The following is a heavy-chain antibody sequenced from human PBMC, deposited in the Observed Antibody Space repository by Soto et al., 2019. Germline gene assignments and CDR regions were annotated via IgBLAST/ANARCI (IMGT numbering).Heavy chain of an antibody. D-gene: IGHD6-13*01. CDR1: GGSISSYY. J-gene: IGHJ5*02. V-gene: IGHV4-4*07. CDR3: ARDGIAAAGRPLPRFDP. CDR2: IYTSGST. Sequence: PSETLSLTCTVPGGSISSYYWSWIRQPAGKGLEWIGRIYTSGSTNYNPSLKSRVTMSVDTSKNQFSLKLSSVTAADTAVYYCARDGIAAAGRPLPRFDPWGQGTLVTVSS.